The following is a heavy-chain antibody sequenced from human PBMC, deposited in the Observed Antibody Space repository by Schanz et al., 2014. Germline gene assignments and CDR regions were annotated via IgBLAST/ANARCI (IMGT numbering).Heavy chain of an antibody. CDR3: AGAVATIRADSFDI. CDR2: INSRSNFI. CDR1: GFPFSSYA. V-gene: IGHV3-21*01. D-gene: IGHD5-12*01. Sequence: VQLVESGGGVVQPGGSLRLSCAASGFPFSSYALHWVRQTPKGLEWVSSINSRSNFIYYADSVKGRFTISRDNAKNSLYLQMNSLRAEDTAVYYCAGAVATIRADSFDIWGQGTMVAVSS. J-gene: IGHJ3*02.